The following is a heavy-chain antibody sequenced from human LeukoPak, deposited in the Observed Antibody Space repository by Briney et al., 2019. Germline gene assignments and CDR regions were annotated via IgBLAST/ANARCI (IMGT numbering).Heavy chain of an antibody. D-gene: IGHD3-22*01. CDR2: IRGGGERT. V-gene: IGHV3-23*01. J-gene: IGHJ5*02. CDR1: GIVFSNTA. Sequence: PGGSLRLSCAASGIVFSNTAMNWARQSPGRGQEWISAIRGGGERTFYADSVKGRFTISRDNSKNMVYLQMNSLRADDTAIYYCGKDGGQYSSGPEFDPRGQGVLVTVSS. CDR3: GKDGGQYSSGPEFDP.